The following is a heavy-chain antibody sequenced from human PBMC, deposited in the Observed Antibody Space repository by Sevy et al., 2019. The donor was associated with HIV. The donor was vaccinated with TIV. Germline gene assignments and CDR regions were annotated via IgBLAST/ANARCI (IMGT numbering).Heavy chain of an antibody. CDR1: GGSISSYF. V-gene: IGHV4-59*01. D-gene: IGHD1-1*01. J-gene: IGHJ4*02. CDR3: ARDSTTRPRVLDY. Sequence: SETLSLTCSVSGGSISSYFWTWVRQSPGKGLEWIGNIYFTGNTDYSPSLKSRVSLSLDTSKSQFSLTLNSVTVADTAVYYCARDSTTRPRVLDYWGQGTLVTVSS. CDR2: IYFTGNT.